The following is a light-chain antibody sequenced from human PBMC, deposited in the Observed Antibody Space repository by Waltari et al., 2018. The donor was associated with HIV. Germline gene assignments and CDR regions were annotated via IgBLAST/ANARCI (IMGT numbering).Light chain of an antibody. CDR3: VLYMGSGIGV. V-gene: IGLV8-61*01. Sequence: QTVVTQEPSFSVSPGGTVTLTCGLSSGSVSTSYYPSWYQQTPGQAPRTLIYSQNTRCSGVPDRFAGSILGNKAALTITGAQADDESDYYCVLYMGSGIGVFGGGTKLTVL. J-gene: IGLJ3*02. CDR2: SQN. CDR1: SGSVSTSYY.